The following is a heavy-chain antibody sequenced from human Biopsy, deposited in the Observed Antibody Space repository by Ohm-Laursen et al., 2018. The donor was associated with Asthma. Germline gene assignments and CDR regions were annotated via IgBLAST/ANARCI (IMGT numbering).Heavy chain of an antibody. J-gene: IGHJ4*02. Sequence: SSLRLSCTASVTHFGSYNMHWARQAPGKGLEWVAVITFDGSTQHYGDSVKGRFTISRDNSKNMLFLQMNSLRAEDTAVYYCSRDTLGYYFDIWGQGTQVTVSS. CDR2: ITFDGSTQ. D-gene: IGHD6-13*01. V-gene: IGHV3-30-3*01. CDR3: SRDTLGYYFDI. CDR1: VTHFGSYN.